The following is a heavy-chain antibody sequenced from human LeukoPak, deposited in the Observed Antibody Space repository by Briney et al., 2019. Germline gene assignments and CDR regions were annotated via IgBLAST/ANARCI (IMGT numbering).Heavy chain of an antibody. CDR3: SVVGGEEPTYGASTESVTPDY. V-gene: IGHV4-39*07. D-gene: IGHD2-15*01. Sequence: PSETLSLTCTVSGGSISSSSYYWGWIRQPPGKGLEWIGSIYYSGSTYYNPSLKSRVTISVDTSKNQFSLKLSSVTAADTAVYYCSVVGGEEPTYGASTESVTPDYWGQGTLVTVSS. J-gene: IGHJ4*02. CDR1: GGSISSSSYY. CDR2: IYYSGST.